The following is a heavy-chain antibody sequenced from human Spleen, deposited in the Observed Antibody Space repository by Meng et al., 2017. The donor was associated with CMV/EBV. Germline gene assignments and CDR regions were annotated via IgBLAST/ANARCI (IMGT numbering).Heavy chain of an antibody. J-gene: IGHJ5*02. CDR1: GFTFSSYW. CDR2: IKQDGSEK. D-gene: IGHD2-2*01. V-gene: IGHV3-7*01. CDR3: ARDSAWVVPAAIEANNWFDP. Sequence: GESLKISCAASGFTFSSYWMSWVRQAPGKGLEWVANIKQDGSEKYYVDSVKGRFTISRDNAKNSLYLQMNSLRAKDTAIYYCARDSAWVVPAAIEANNWFDPWGQGTLVTVSS.